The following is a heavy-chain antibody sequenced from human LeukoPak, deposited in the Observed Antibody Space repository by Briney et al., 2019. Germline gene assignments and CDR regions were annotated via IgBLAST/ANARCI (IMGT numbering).Heavy chain of an antibody. V-gene: IGHV1-8*02. Sequence: ASVKVSCKASGYTFTSYGISWARQATGQGLEWMGWMNPNSGNTGYAQKFQGRVTMTRNTSISTAYMELSSLRPEDTAVYYCARYSPYYYMDVWGKGTTVTISS. CDR1: GYTFTSYG. CDR3: ARYSPYYYMDV. J-gene: IGHJ6*03. CDR2: MNPNSGNT. D-gene: IGHD1-26*01.